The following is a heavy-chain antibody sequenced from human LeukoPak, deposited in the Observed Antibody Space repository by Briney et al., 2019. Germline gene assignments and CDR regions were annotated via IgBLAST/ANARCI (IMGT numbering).Heavy chain of an antibody. CDR2: IRAYNGDT. CDR3: ARAPYSSGYYMFDF. CDR1: GYTFTSYG. J-gene: IGHJ4*02. V-gene: IGHV1-18*01. D-gene: IGHD3-22*01. Sequence: GASVKVSCKASGYTFTSYGFTWVRQAPGQGLEWMGWIRAYNGDTNYAQEFQGRVTMTTDTSTSTAYMELRSLRSNDTAVYYCARAPYSSGYYMFDFWGQGTLVTVSS.